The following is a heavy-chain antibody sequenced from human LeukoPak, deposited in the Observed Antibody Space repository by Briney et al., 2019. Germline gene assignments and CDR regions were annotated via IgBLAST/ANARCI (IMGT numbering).Heavy chain of an antibody. D-gene: IGHD4-17*01. V-gene: IGHV3-7*01. CDR1: GFTFSIYS. Sequence: GGSLKLSCAASGFTFSIYSMSWVRQAPGKGLEWAANINPDGSEKYYLDSVKGRMTISRDNAKNALYLQMNSLRAEDTAVFYCARMYGDYLGYWGQGTLVTVFS. CDR2: INPDGSEK. J-gene: IGHJ4*02. CDR3: ARMYGDYLGY.